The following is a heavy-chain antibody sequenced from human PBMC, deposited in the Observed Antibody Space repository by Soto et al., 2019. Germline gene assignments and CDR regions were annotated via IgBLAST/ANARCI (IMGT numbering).Heavy chain of an antibody. J-gene: IGHJ6*02. CDR3: ARGGITMVRGVMGYYYGMDV. V-gene: IGHV1-69*01. CDR1: GGTFSSYA. Sequence: QVQLVQSGAEVKKPGSSVKVSCKASGGTFSSYAISWVRQAPGQGLEWMGGIIPIFGTANYAQKFQGRVMITADESTSTAYMELSSLRSEDTAVYYCARGGITMVRGVMGYYYGMDVWGQGTTVTVSS. CDR2: IIPIFGTA. D-gene: IGHD3-10*01.